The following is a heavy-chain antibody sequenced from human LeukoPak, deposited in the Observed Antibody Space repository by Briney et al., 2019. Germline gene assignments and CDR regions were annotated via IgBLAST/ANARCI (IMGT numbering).Heavy chain of an antibody. CDR1: GFTFSIYW. J-gene: IGHJ4*02. V-gene: IGHV3-23*01. CDR3: AKGGYYSHFDY. D-gene: IGHD3-3*01. Sequence: GGSLRLSCAASGFTFSIYWMSWVRQAPGKGLEWVSAISGSGGSTYYADSVKGRFTISRDNSKNTLYLQMNSLRAEDTAVYYCAKGGYYSHFDYWGQGTLVTVSS. CDR2: ISGSGGST.